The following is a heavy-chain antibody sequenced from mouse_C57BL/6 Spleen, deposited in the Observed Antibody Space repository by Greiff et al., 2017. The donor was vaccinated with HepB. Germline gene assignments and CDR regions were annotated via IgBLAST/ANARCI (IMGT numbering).Heavy chain of an antibody. J-gene: IGHJ2*01. D-gene: IGHD2-3*01. V-gene: IGHV1-15*01. CDR2: IDPETGGT. CDR1: GYTFTDYV. CDR3: TRNDGPYYFDY. Sequence: VQLQQSGAELVRPGASVTLSCKASGYTFTDYVMHWVKQTPVHGLEWIGAIDPETGGTAYNQKFKGKAILTADKSSSTAYMELRSLTSEDSAVYYCTRNDGPYYFDYWGQGTTLTVSS.